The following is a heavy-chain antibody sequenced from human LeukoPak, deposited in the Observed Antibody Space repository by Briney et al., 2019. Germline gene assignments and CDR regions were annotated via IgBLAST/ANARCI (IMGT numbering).Heavy chain of an antibody. CDR3: ARLSATPSYYYGMDV. CDR1: GGSISSGGYS. CDR2: IYHSGST. Sequence: PSETLSLTCAVSGGSISSGGYSWSWIRQPPGKGLEWIGYIYHSGSTYYNPSPKSRVTISVDRSKNQFSLKLSSVTAADTAVYYCARLSATPSYYYGMDVWGQGTTVTVSS. D-gene: IGHD2-2*01. J-gene: IGHJ6*02. V-gene: IGHV4-30-2*01.